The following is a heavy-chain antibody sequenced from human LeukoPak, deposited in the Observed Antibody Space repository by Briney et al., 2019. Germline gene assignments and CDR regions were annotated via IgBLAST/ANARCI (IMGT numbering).Heavy chain of an antibody. V-gene: IGHV1-46*01. CDR3: ARDNSVGDNAWWFDP. J-gene: IGHJ5*02. CDR1: GYTFTSYY. D-gene: IGHD1-26*01. Sequence: ASVKVSCKASGYTFTSYYMHWVRQASGQELEWMGLINPTGGSTGHAQKFQGRVTMTRDMSTSTDYMELSSLRSEDTAIYYCARDNSVGDNAWWFDPWGQGTLVTVSS. CDR2: INPTGGST.